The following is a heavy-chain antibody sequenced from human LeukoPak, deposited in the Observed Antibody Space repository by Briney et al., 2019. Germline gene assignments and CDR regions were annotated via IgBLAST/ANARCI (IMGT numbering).Heavy chain of an antibody. Sequence: GGSLRLSCAASGFTFSSYGMHWVRQAPGKGLEWVAFIRYDGSNKYYADPVKGRFTISRDNSKNTLYLQMNSLRAEDTAVYYCAKDAAVGATRYFDYWGQGTLVTVSS. CDR3: AKDAAVGATRYFDY. J-gene: IGHJ4*02. CDR2: IRYDGSNK. D-gene: IGHD1-26*01. V-gene: IGHV3-30*02. CDR1: GFTFSSYG.